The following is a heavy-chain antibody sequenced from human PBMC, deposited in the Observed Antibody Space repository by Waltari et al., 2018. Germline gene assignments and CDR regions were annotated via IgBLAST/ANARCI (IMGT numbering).Heavy chain of an antibody. D-gene: IGHD3-9*01. Sequence: QVHLVQSGAEVKKPGSSVKVSCKASGGTFSSYTVSWVRQAPGQGLAWMGGIIPIFGTTKYAQNFQGRVTITADESTSTTYMELGSLTSEDTAIYYCVEAAKYDILTGMGWFDPWGQGTLVTVSS. CDR3: VEAAKYDILTGMGWFDP. V-gene: IGHV1-69*01. CDR2: IIPIFGTT. CDR1: GGTFSSYT. J-gene: IGHJ5*02.